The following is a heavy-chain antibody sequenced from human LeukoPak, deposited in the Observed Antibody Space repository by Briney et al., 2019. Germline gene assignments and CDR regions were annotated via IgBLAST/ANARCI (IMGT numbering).Heavy chain of an antibody. CDR2: ISGSGGST. CDR3: AVYYYDSSGLGWDY. CDR1: GFTFSSYA. D-gene: IGHD3-22*01. J-gene: IGHJ4*02. Sequence: GESLRLSCAASGFTFSSYAMSWVRQAPGKGLEWVSAISGSGGSTYFADSVKGRFTISRDNSKNTLYMQMNSLRAEDTAVYYCAVYYYDSSGLGWDYWGQGTLVTVSS. V-gene: IGHV3-23*01.